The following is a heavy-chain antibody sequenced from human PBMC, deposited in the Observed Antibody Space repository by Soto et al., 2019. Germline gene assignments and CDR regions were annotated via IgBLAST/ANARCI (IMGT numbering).Heavy chain of an antibody. V-gene: IGHV1-18*01. CDR2: SSPYNGNT. CDR1: GGTFSSYA. CDR3: ARGGLGYCSGGSCPQNWFDP. Sequence: ASVKVSCKASGGTFSSYAISWVRQAPGQGLEWMGGSSPYNGNTHYVQKFQGRVTMTTDTSTSTAYMELRSLRSDDTAVYYCARGGLGYCSGGSCPQNWFDPWGQGTLVTVSS. J-gene: IGHJ5*02. D-gene: IGHD2-15*01.